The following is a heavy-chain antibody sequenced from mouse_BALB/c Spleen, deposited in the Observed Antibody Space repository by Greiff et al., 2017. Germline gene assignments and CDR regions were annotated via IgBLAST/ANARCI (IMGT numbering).Heavy chain of an antibody. J-gene: IGHJ4*01. V-gene: IGHV1-54*01. CDR2: INPGSGGT. CDR3: ARGTARATGAMDY. CDR1: GYAFTNYL. Sequence: ESGAELVRPGTSVKVSCKASGYAFTNYLIEWVKQRPGQGLEWIGVINPGSGGTNYNEKFKGKATLTADKSSSTAYMQLSSLTSDDSAVYFCARGTARATGAMDYWGQGTSVTVSS. D-gene: IGHD3-2*01.